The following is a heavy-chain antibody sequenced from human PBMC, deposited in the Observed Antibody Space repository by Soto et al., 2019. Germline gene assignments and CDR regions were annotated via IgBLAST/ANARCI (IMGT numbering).Heavy chain of an antibody. V-gene: IGHV1-69*13. J-gene: IGHJ5*02. Sequence: SVKVSCKASGGTFSSYAISWVRQAPGQGLEWMGGIIPIFGTANYAQKFQGRVTITADESTSTAYMELSSLRSEDTAVYYCASGHPYYYGSGSPVHWFDPWGQGTLVTVSS. D-gene: IGHD3-10*01. CDR3: ASGHPYYYGSGSPVHWFDP. CDR1: GGTFSSYA. CDR2: IIPIFGTA.